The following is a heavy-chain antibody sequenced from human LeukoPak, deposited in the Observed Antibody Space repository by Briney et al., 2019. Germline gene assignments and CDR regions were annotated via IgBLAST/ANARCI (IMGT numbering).Heavy chain of an antibody. Sequence: GGSLRLSCTVSGFTSGDYVMNWVGQAPGKGLEWGGFIRSKAYGGTTEYAASVKGRFTISRDDSKSIAYLQMNSLKTEDTAVYYCTSPRGNSGWYDYWGQGTLVTVSS. CDR1: GFTSGDYV. CDR3: TSPRGNSGWYDY. D-gene: IGHD6-19*01. V-gene: IGHV3-49*04. J-gene: IGHJ4*02. CDR2: IRSKAYGGTT.